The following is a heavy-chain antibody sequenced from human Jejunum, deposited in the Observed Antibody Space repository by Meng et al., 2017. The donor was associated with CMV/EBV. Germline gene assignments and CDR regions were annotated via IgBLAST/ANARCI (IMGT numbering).Heavy chain of an antibody. CDR3: ARDRHYNDMSGYYRYFDY. CDR1: SISSYY. J-gene: IGHJ4*02. V-gene: IGHV4-59*01. D-gene: IGHD3-22*01. CDR2: VSYTGA. Sequence: SISSYYWSWMRQSPGKGLEWIGYVSYTGANKNPSLQSRVSTSMDTSKNQFSLKLKSVTAADTAVYYCARDRHYNDMSGYYRYFDYWGQGMRVTVSS.